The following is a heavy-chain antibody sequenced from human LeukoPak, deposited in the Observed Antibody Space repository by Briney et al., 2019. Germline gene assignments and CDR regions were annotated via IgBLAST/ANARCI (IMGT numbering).Heavy chain of an antibody. CDR3: AHSSSWYGVDY. D-gene: IGHD6-13*01. CDR1: GFTFSSYW. V-gene: IGHV3-23*01. Sequence: GGSLRLSCAASGFTFSSYWMSWVRQAPGKGLEWVSAISGSGGSTYYADSVKGRLTISRDNSKNTLYLQMNSLRAEDTAVYYCAHSSSWYGVDYWGQGTLVTVSS. CDR2: ISGSGGST. J-gene: IGHJ4*02.